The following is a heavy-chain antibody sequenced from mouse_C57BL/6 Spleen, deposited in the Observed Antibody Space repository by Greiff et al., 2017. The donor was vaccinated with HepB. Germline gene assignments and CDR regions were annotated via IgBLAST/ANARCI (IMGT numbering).Heavy chain of an antibody. V-gene: IGHV1-69*01. D-gene: IGHD1-1*01. Sequence: QVQLQQPGAELVMPGASVKLSCKASGYTFTSYWMHWVKQRPGQGLEWIGVIDPSGSNTNYNEKFKGKSTVTVDKSSSTAYMQLSSLTSEDSAVYYCARWSTAGASGYFDVWGKGTTVTVSS. CDR1: GYTFTSYW. J-gene: IGHJ1*03. CDR3: ARWSTAGASGYFDV. CDR2: IDPSGSNT.